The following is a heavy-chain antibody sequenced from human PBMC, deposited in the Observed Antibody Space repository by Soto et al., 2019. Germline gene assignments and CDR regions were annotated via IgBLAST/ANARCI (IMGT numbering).Heavy chain of an antibody. V-gene: IGHV1-18*01. CDR1: GYSFSNYG. D-gene: IGHD1-26*01. CDR3: GRERQWEPVPY. CDR2: NSGYNSNT. Sequence: VQLVQSGGEVKQPGASVKVSCRASGYSFSNYGITWVRQAPGQGLEWMGWNSGYNSNTNYAQKFEGRVRMTKDTTRSTAYLEVRSLRFDDTAVYYCGRERQWEPVPYWGQGTPVTVSS. J-gene: IGHJ4*02.